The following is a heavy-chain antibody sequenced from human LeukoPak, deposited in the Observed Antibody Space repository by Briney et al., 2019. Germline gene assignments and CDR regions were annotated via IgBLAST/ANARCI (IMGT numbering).Heavy chain of an antibody. Sequence: SETLSLTCTVSGGSISTTSYYWGWIRQSPGKGLDWIGSIYYSGSTYYKPSLKSRVTISIDTSKNQFSLKMNSVTPEDTAVYYCARASGYGSGEVDYWGQGTLVTVSS. CDR3: ARASGYGSGEVDY. CDR1: GGSISTTSYY. D-gene: IGHD6-19*01. CDR2: IYYSGST. J-gene: IGHJ4*02. V-gene: IGHV4-39*07.